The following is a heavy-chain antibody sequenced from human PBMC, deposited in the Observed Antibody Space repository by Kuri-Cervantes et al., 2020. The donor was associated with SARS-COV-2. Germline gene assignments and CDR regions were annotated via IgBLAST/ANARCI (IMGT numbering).Heavy chain of an antibody. CDR1: GGSFSGYY. CDR2: INHSGST. Sequence: SETLSLTCAVYGGSFSGYYWSWIRQPPGKGLEWIGEINHSGSTNYNPSLKSRVTISVDMSKNQSSLKLSSVTAADTAVYYCARVDCSTISCYTYHYGLDVWGQGTTVTVSS. D-gene: IGHD2-2*02. J-gene: IGHJ6*02. V-gene: IGHV4-34*01. CDR3: ARVDCSTISCYTYHYGLDV.